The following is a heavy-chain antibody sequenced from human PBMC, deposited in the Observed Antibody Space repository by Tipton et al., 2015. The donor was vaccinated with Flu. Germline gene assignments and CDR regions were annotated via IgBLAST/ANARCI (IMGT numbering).Heavy chain of an antibody. D-gene: IGHD3-10*02. CDR1: GGSISSYY. V-gene: IGHV4-59*01. J-gene: IGHJ4*02. CDR3: ARDDARIPTPMFF. CDR2: VYYSGTT. Sequence: TLSLTCTVSGGSISSYYWSWIRQSPGKGLEWIGYVYYSGTTNYNPSLESRVTISGDMSKNQFSLTLTSVTAADSAVYYCARDDARIPTPMFFWGQGILVTVSS.